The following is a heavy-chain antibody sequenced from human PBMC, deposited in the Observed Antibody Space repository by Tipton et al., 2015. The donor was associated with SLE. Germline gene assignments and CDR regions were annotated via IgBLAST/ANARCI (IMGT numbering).Heavy chain of an antibody. J-gene: IGHJ4*02. CDR2: INHSGST. CDR1: GGSFSGYY. CDR3: ARIVSGWT. D-gene: IGHD6-19*01. Sequence: LRLSCAVYGGSFSGYYWSWIRQPPGKGLEWIGEINHSGSTNYNPTLKSRVTISADTSKNQFSLNLSSVTAADTAVYYCARIVSGWTWGQGTLVTVSA. V-gene: IGHV4-34*01.